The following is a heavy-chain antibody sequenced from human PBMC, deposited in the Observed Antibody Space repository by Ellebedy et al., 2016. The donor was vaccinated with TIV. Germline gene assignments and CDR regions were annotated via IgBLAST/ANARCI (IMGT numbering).Heavy chain of an antibody. V-gene: IGHV3-74*01. J-gene: IGHJ3*02. CDR1: GFTFSSYW. D-gene: IGHD3-10*01. CDR3: ARDLLGPAAFDI. Sequence: GESLKISXAASGFTFSSYWMHWVRQAPGKGLVWVSRINSDGSSTSYADSVKGRFTISRDNAKNTLYLQMNSLRAEDTAVYYCARDLLGPAAFDIWGQGTMVTVSS. CDR2: INSDGSST.